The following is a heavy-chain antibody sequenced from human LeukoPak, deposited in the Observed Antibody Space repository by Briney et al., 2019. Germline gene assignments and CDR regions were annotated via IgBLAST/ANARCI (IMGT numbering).Heavy chain of an antibody. D-gene: IGHD5-18*01. J-gene: IGHJ4*02. CDR3: AKDRGYTHGWMGFDY. CDR1: GFTFSSYA. Sequence: QPGGSLRLSCAASGFTFSSYAMSWVRQAPGKGLEWVSGISGSGDSTYYADSVKGRFTISRDSSKNTLHLQMNSLRAEDTAVYYCAKDRGYTHGWMGFDYWGQGTLVTVSS. CDR2: ISGSGDST. V-gene: IGHV3-23*01.